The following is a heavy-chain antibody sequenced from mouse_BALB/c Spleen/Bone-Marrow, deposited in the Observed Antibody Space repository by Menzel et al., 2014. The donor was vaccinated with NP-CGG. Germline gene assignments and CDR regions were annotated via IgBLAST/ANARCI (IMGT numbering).Heavy chain of an antibody. Sequence: EVQLVESGPELVKPGASVKISCKASGYSFTGYFMNWVKQSHGKSLEWIGVISTYNGNTNYNQKFKGKATMTVDKSSSTAYMELARLTSEDSAIYYCARSGKVRNAMDYWGQGTSVTVSS. V-gene: IGHV1-37*01. CDR3: ARSGKVRNAMDY. J-gene: IGHJ4*01. CDR1: GYSFTGYF. CDR2: ISTYNGNT. D-gene: IGHD2-14*01.